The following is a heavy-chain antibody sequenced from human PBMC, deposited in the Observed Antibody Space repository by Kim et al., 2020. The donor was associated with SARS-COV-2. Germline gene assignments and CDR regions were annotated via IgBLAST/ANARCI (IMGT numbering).Heavy chain of an antibody. Sequence: SETLSLTCTVSGASIGNNGYFWTWIRPPPGKGLEWIASLSDSRRTYYNPPLERRITTSLDTSKTQFSLQLTSVTAADTPVDHCARLYALTWSSTAYYFDFWGQGPLVPVSS. CDR1: GASIGNNGYF. V-gene: IGHV4-39*01. CDR2: LSDSRRT. D-gene: IGHD3-3*01. CDR3: ARLYALTWSSTAYYFDF. J-gene: IGHJ4*02.